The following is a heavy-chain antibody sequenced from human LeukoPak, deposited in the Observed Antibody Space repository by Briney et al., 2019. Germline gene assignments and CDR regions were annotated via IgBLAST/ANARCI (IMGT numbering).Heavy chain of an antibody. CDR1: GYTFTSYD. Sequence: GASVKVSCKASGYTFTSYDINWVRQATGQGLEWMGWMNPNSGNTGYAQKFQGRVTMTRNTSISTAYMELSSLRSEDTAAYYCARGNRPRLGNWFDPWGQGTLVTVSS. J-gene: IGHJ5*02. CDR2: MNPNSGNT. V-gene: IGHV1-8*01. CDR3: ARGNRPRLGNWFDP. D-gene: IGHD3-16*01.